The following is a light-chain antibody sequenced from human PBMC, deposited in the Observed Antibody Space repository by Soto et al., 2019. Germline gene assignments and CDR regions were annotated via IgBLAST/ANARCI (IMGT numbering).Light chain of an antibody. Sequence: QSALTRPASVSGSPGQSITVSCTGTKNNLGSYDLVSWYQKYPDKAPTLLIYEATKRPSGISDRFSGSKSGFTASLTISGLRAEDEADYYCCSLEGSNALVVFGGGTKLTVL. CDR1: KNNLGSYDL. V-gene: IGLV2-23*01. J-gene: IGLJ2*01. CDR3: CSLEGSNALVV. CDR2: EAT.